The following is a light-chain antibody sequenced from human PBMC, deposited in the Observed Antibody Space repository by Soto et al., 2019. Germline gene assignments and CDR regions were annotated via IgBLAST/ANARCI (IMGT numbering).Light chain of an antibody. CDR3: ISYTGSSTSYV. CDR2: EVS. Sequence: QSVLTQPASVSGSPGQSITISGSGTSSDVGSYDHVAWYQQFPGKTPKLMIYEVSNRPSGVSSRFSGSKSGNTASLTISGLQAEDEADYYCISYTGSSTSYVFGSGTKVTVL. V-gene: IGLV2-14*01. CDR1: SSDVGSYDH. J-gene: IGLJ1*01.